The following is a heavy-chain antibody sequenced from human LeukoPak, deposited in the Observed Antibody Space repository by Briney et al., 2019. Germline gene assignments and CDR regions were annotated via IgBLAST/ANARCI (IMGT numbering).Heavy chain of an antibody. J-gene: IGHJ4*02. Sequence: SETLSLTRTVSGGSISSYYWSWIRQPPGKGLEWIGYIYTSGSTNYNPSLKSRVTISVDTSKNQFSLKLSSVTAADTAVYYCARHPRSGHAFDYWGQGTLVTVSS. CDR2: IYTSGST. CDR3: ARHPRSGHAFDY. CDR1: GGSISSYY. V-gene: IGHV4-4*09.